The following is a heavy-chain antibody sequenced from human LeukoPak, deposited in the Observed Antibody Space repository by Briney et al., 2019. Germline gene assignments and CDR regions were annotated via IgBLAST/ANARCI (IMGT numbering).Heavy chain of an antibody. CDR1: GGSISTYY. V-gene: IGHV4-59*08. J-gene: IGHJ4*02. Sequence: SETLSLTCTVSGGSISTYYWSWIRQPPGKGLEWIGYIHYSGITNYNPSLKSRVTISVDTSQNQFSLKLSSVTAADTAVYYCARHTSCGGDSASGYWGQGTLVTVSS. CDR2: IHYSGIT. D-gene: IGHD2-21*02. CDR3: ARHTSCGGDSASGY.